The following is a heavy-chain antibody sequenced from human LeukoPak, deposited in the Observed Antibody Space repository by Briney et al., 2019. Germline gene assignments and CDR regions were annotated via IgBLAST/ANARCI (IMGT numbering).Heavy chain of an antibody. CDR3: VRYRDGEYDF. J-gene: IGHJ4*02. CDR1: GFIFSTHW. V-gene: IGHV3-7*01. CDR2: IKQDGSEK. D-gene: IGHD4-17*01. Sequence: GGSLRLSCARSGFIFSTHWMIWVRQAPGKGLEWVANIKQDGSEKYYVDSVKGRFTISRDNTKSSMYLEMNSLRAEDTAVYYCVRYRDGEYDFWGQGTLVTVSS.